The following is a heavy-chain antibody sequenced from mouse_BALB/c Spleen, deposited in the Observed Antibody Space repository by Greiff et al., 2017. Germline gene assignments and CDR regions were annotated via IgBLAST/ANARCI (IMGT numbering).Heavy chain of an antibody. D-gene: IGHD2-4*01. CDR2: ISYSGST. V-gene: IGHV3-8*02. J-gene: IGHJ3*01. Sequence: VQLKESGPSLVKPSQTLSLTCSVTGDSITSGYWNWIRKFPGNKLEYMGYISYSGSTYYNPSLKSRISITRDTSKNQYYLQLNSVTTEDTATYYCAGYDYDSPWFAYWGQGTLVTVSA. CDR3: AGYDYDSPWFAY. CDR1: GDSITSGY.